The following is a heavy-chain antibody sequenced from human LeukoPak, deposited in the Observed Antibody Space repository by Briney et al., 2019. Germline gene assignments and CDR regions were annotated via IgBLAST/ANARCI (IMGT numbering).Heavy chain of an antibody. J-gene: IGHJ3*02. D-gene: IGHD3-22*01. Sequence: GGSLRLSCAASTFSFSEYPMGWVRQAPGKGLEWVSSISSSSSYIYYADSVKGRFTISRDNAKNSLYLQMNSLRAEDTAVYYCARDTSYYYDSSGYSHDAFDIWGQGTMVTVSS. CDR3: ARDTSYYYDSSGYSHDAFDI. CDR1: TFSFSEYP. V-gene: IGHV3-21*01. CDR2: ISSSSSYI.